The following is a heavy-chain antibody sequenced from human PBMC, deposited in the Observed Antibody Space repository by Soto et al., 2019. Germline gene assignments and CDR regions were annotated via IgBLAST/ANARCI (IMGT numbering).Heavy chain of an antibody. Sequence: QVQLQESGPGLVKPSETLSLTCTVSGGSISSYYWSWIRQPPGKGLEWIGYIYYSGSTNYNPSLKSRVTISVDTSKNQFSLKLSSVTSADTAVYYCAREPPTYYYDSSGYSDAFDIWGQGTMVTVSS. CDR1: GGSISSYY. D-gene: IGHD3-22*01. J-gene: IGHJ3*02. CDR3: AREPPTYYYDSSGYSDAFDI. CDR2: IYYSGST. V-gene: IGHV4-59*01.